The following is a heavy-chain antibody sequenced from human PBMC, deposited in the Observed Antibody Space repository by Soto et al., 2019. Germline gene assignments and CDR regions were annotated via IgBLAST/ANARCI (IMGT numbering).Heavy chain of an antibody. D-gene: IGHD3-16*01. J-gene: IGHJ1*01. CDR1: GFMFEDFA. Sequence: GGSLRLSCTVSGFMFEDFAMHWVRQAPGQGLEWVSGINWNGVNKGYAESVLGRFTISRDNAKKSLYLDMNYLRPEDTALYFCAKDVDRLGELWGYFQSWGQGTMVTVSS. V-gene: IGHV3-9*01. CDR3: AKDVDRLGELWGYFQS. CDR2: INWNGVNK.